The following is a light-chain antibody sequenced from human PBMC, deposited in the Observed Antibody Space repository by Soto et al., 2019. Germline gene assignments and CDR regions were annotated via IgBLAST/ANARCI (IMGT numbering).Light chain of an antibody. CDR1: SSDVGGYNY. CDR3: SSYTSISTLVV. Sequence: QSALTQPASVSGSPGQSITISCTGTSSDVGGYNYVSWYQQHPGKAPKLMIYEVSNRPSGVSNRFSGSKAGNTASRTISGLQAEDEADYYCSSYTSISTLVVFGGGTKVTVL. V-gene: IGLV2-14*01. CDR2: EVS. J-gene: IGLJ2*01.